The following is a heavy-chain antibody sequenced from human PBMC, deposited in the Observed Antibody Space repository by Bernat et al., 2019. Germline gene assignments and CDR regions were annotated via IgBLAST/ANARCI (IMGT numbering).Heavy chain of an antibody. CDR1: GFTFSSYG. J-gene: IGHJ6*03. D-gene: IGHD1-1*01. CDR2: IYSGGST. CDR3: ARQGLEPRGFYYYYYYMDV. V-gene: IGHV3-NL1*01. Sequence: QVQLVESGGGVVQPGRSLRLSCAASGFTFSSYGMHWVRQAPGKGLEWVSVIYSGGSTYYADSVKGRFTISRDNSKNTLYLQMNSLRAEDTAVYYCARQGLEPRGFYYYYYYMDVWGKGTTVTVSS.